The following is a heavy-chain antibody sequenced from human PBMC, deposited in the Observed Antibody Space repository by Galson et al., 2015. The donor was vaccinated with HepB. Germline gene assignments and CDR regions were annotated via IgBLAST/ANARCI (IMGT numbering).Heavy chain of an antibody. Sequence: SLRLSCAASGFTFSSYAMHWVRQAPGKGLEWVAVISYDGSNKYYADSVKGRFTISRDNSKNTLYLQMNSLRAEDTAVYYCARAGDIVVVPEIAAAGSFDYWGQGTLVTVSS. CDR1: GFTFSSYA. V-gene: IGHV3-30-3*01. J-gene: IGHJ4*02. CDR2: ISYDGSNK. CDR3: ARAGDIVVVPEIAAAGSFDY. D-gene: IGHD2-2*01.